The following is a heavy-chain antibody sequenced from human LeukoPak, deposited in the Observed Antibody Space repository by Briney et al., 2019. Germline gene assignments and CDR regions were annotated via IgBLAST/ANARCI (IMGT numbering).Heavy chain of an antibody. CDR1: GFTFDDYA. CDR2: ISWNSGSI. Sequence: GRSLRLSCAASGFTFDDYAMHWVRQAPGKGQEWVSGISWNSGSIGYADSVKGRFTISRDNAKNSLYLQMNSLRAEDMALYYCAKGTRVYSSSWLDYWGQGTLVTVSS. V-gene: IGHV3-9*03. D-gene: IGHD6-13*01. J-gene: IGHJ4*02. CDR3: AKGTRVYSSSWLDY.